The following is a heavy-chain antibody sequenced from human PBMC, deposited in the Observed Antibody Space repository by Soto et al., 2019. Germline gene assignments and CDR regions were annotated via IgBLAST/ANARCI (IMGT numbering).Heavy chain of an antibody. CDR3: ARDRGDRSGYLFDF. V-gene: IGHV3-66*01. D-gene: IGHD3-22*01. CDR1: GFTVSSNS. CDR2: LYSDDNT. J-gene: IGHJ4*02. Sequence: EVRLVESGGGLVQPGGSLRLSCTASGFTVSSNSMNWVRQAPGKGLEWVSVLYSDDNTYYADSVKGRFTIFRDISKNTVYIHMNRLRVEDTAVYFCARDRGDRSGYLFDFWGQGNLVTVSS.